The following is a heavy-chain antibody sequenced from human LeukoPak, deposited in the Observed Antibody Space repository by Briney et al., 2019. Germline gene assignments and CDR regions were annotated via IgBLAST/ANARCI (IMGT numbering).Heavy chain of an antibody. J-gene: IGHJ6*02. CDR3: AREGTGDRGYSSAFQHYYGMDV. CDR2: TYYSGGT. V-gene: IGHV4-31*03. Sequence: SQTLSLTCNVSGVSISSVGYYWSWIRQHPGNGLEWIGSTYYSGGTYRNPSLESRVTLSVDTSQNQFSLKLSSVTAADTAVYYCAREGTGDRGYSSAFQHYYGMDVWGRGTTVTVSS. D-gene: IGHD5-18*01. CDR1: GVSISSVGYY.